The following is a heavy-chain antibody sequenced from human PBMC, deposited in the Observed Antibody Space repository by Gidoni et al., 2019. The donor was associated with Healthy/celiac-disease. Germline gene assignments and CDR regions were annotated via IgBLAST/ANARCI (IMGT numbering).Heavy chain of an antibody. CDR2: ISSSSSYI. J-gene: IGHJ3*02. V-gene: IGHV3-21*01. CDR1: GFTFSSYT. Sequence: EVQLVESGGGLVKPGGSLRLSCAASGFTFSSYTMNWVRQAPGKGLEWVSSISSSSSYIYYADSVKGRFTISRDNAKNSLYLQMNSLRAEDTAVYYCAREQDGRDAFDIWGQGTMVTVSS. D-gene: IGHD2-15*01. CDR3: AREQDGRDAFDI.